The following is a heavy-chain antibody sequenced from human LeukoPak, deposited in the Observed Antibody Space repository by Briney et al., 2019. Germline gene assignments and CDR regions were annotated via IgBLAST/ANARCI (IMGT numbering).Heavy chain of an antibody. CDR1: GDSISTSNSY. V-gene: IGHV4-39*07. D-gene: IGHD6-19*01. Sequence: SETLSLTCTVSGDSISTSNSYWGWLRQPPGKGLEWIGSIYYSGNTYYNASLKSRVTISVDTSKNQFSLKLSSVTAADTAVYYCARDTHSSGWYGSGYYYYMDVWGKGTTVTVSS. CDR3: ARDTHSSGWYGSGYYYYMDV. CDR2: IYYSGNT. J-gene: IGHJ6*03.